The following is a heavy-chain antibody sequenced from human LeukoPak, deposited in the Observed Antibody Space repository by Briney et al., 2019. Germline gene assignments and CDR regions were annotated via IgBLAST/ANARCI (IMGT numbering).Heavy chain of an antibody. Sequence: GRSLRLSCAASGFTFSSYAMHWVRQAPGKGLEWVAVISYDGSNKYYADSVKGRFTISRDNSKNTLYLQMNSLRAEDTAAYYCARDGSGLSVVVPAAILDYWGQGTLVTVSS. D-gene: IGHD2-2*02. CDR3: ARDGSGLSVVVPAAILDY. V-gene: IGHV3-30-3*01. CDR1: GFTFSSYA. CDR2: ISYDGSNK. J-gene: IGHJ4*02.